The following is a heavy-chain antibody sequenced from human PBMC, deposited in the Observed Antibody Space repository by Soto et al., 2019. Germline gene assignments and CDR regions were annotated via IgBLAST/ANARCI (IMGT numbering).Heavy chain of an antibody. V-gene: IGHV4-31*03. CDR3: ARDWMLKFLAV. CDR2: IYYSGST. Sequence: QVQLQESGPGLVKPSQTLSLTCTVSGGSISSGGYYWSWIRQHPGKGLEWIGYIYYSGSTYYNPSPKSRVTISVDTSKNPYSLKLSSVTAADTAVYYCARDWMLKFLAVWGQGTLVTVSS. J-gene: IGHJ4*02. CDR1: GGSISSGGYY. D-gene: IGHD3-3*01.